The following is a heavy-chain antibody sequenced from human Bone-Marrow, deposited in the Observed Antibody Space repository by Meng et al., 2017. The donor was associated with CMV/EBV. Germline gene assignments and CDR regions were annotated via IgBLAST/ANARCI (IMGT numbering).Heavy chain of an antibody. CDR2: IIPILGLA. Sequence: SVKVSCKASGGTFSSYSISWVRQAPGQGLEWMGRIIPILGLADYAQKFHGRVTITADKSTSTAYMELSSLRSEDTAVYYCAIGGNSDGCFGYWGQGTLVTVSS. CDR1: GGTFSSYS. CDR3: AIGGNSDGCFGY. D-gene: IGHD4-23*01. V-gene: IGHV1-69*02. J-gene: IGHJ4*02.